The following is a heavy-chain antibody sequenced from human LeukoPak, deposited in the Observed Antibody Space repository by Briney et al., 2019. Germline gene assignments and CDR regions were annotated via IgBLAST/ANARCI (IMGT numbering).Heavy chain of an antibody. CDR1: GGSFSDYY. J-gene: IGHJ4*02. CDR3: ARRRLSYDILTGYCLDY. CDR2: INHSGST. D-gene: IGHD3-9*01. Sequence: PPETLSLTCAVYGGSFSDYYWSWIRQPPGKGLEWIGEINHSGSTNYNPSLKSRVTISVDTSKNQFSLKLSSVTAADTAVYYCARRRLSYDILTGYCLDYWGQGTLVTVSS. V-gene: IGHV4-34*01.